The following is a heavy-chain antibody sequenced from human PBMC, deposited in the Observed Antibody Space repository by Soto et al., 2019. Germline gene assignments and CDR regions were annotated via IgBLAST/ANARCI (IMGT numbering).Heavy chain of an antibody. J-gene: IGHJ4*02. CDR3: ARDLNYGLFDY. Sequence: EVQLVESGGGLVQPGGSLRLSCAASGFTFSSYSMNWVRQAPGKGLEWVSYISSSSSTIYYADSVKGRFTISRDNAKNSLYLQMNSLRAEDTAVYYSARDLNYGLFDYWGQGTLVTVSS. V-gene: IGHV3-48*01. D-gene: IGHD4-17*01. CDR1: GFTFSSYS. CDR2: ISSSSSTI.